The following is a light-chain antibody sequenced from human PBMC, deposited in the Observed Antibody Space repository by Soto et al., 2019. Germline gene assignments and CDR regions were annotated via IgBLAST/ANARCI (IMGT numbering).Light chain of an antibody. V-gene: IGKV3-11*01. Sequence: EIVLTQSPATLSLSPGERATLSCRASQSVSYYLAWYQQKPGQAPRLLIYDASNRATGIPARFSGSGSGTDFTLTISTLEPEDFAVYYCQQHINRLSFGGGTKVEIK. CDR1: QSVSYY. CDR3: QQHINRLS. J-gene: IGKJ4*01. CDR2: DAS.